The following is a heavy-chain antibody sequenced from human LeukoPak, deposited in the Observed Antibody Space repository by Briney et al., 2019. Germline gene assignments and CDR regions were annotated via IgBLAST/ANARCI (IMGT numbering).Heavy chain of an antibody. Sequence: PSETLSLTCTVSGGSISSGGYYSSWIRQHPGKGLEWIGYIYYSGSTYYNPSLKSRVTISVDTSKNQFSLKLSSVTAADTAVYYCARYDYGGGYDAFDIWGQGTMVTVSS. CDR3: ARYDYGGGYDAFDI. J-gene: IGHJ3*02. D-gene: IGHD4-23*01. CDR1: GGSISSGGYY. V-gene: IGHV4-31*03. CDR2: IYYSGST.